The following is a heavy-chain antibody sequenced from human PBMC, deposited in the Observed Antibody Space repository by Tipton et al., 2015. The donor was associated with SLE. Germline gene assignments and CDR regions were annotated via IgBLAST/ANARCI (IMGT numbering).Heavy chain of an antibody. J-gene: IGHJ6*03. V-gene: IGHV4-34*01. CDR1: GASFSGHY. Sequence: TLSLTCAVYGASFSGHYWSWIRQPPGKGLEWIGEISHAGGTYYNPSLNSRVTISADTSKNQFSLKVTSVTAADTAVYYCAGQDTVVSPVYHYYYMDVWGKGTTVTVSS. D-gene: IGHD4-23*01. CDR2: ISHAGGT. CDR3: AGQDTVVSPVYHYYYMDV.